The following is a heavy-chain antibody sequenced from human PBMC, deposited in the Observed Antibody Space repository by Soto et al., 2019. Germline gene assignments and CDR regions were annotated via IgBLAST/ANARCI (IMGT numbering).Heavy chain of an antibody. Sequence: GGSLRLSCAASGFIFTSYSMVWVRLAPGKGLEWVSSISSRSDSIYYADSVKGRFTISRDNDKKSLYLQMDSLRVEDTAVYYCVGALTYEVPYYYYGMDVWGQGTTVTVSS. CDR1: GFIFTSYS. V-gene: IGHV3-21*01. CDR3: VGALTYEVPYYYYGMDV. CDR2: ISSRSDSI. J-gene: IGHJ6*02. D-gene: IGHD3-16*01.